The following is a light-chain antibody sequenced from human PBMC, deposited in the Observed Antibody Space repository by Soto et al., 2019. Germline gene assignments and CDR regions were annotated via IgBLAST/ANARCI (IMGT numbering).Light chain of an antibody. CDR2: GAS. J-gene: IGKJ4*01. CDR1: QSVSSSY. CDR3: QQYGNSPLT. Sequence: IVLAQSRATVCLAPRERGTRCWRASQSVSSSYLAWYHQKPGQAPRLLIYGASTRATGIPARFSGSGSGTEFTLTISRLEPEDFALYYCQQYGNSPLTFGGGTKVDIK. V-gene: IGKV3-20*01.